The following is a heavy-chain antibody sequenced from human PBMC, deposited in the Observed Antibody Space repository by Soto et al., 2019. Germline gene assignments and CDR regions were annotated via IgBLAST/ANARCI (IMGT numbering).Heavy chain of an antibody. V-gene: IGHV4-31*03. J-gene: IGHJ4*02. CDR2: IYYSGRT. CDR3: GRVPVYDILTGYPAGGSDY. D-gene: IGHD3-9*01. Sequence: QVQLQESGPGLVKPSQTLSLTCTVSGGSISSGGNNWSWIRQHPGKGLEWIGYIYYSGRTYYNPSLKSRVTISADTSKNQFSLKLSSVTAADTAVYYCGRVPVYDILTGYPAGGSDYWGQGTLVTVSS. CDR1: GGSISSGGNN.